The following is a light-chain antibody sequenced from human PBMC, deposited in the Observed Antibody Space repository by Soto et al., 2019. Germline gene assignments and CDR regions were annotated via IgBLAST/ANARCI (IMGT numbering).Light chain of an antibody. J-gene: IGKJ4*01. V-gene: IGKV1-5*03. CDR1: QSISTW. Sequence: DIQMTQSPSTLSASVGDRVTITCRARQSISTWLAWYQQKPGKAPKLLIYKASSLESGVSSRFSGSGSGTEFTITISSLQPDDFATYYCQQYNTYPLTFGGGTTVEIK. CDR3: QQYNTYPLT. CDR2: KAS.